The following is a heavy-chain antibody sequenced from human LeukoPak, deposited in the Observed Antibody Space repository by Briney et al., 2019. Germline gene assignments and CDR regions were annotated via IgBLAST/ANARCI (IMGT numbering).Heavy chain of an antibody. Sequence: GGSLRLSCAASGFTFSSYEMNWVRQAPGKGLEWVSSISSSSSYIYYADSVKGRFTISRDNAKNSLYLQMNSLRAEDTAVYYCASPGGRSRVSDAFDIWGQGTMVTVSS. CDR1: GFTFSSYE. CDR3: ASPGGRSRVSDAFDI. V-gene: IGHV3-21*01. J-gene: IGHJ3*02. D-gene: IGHD3-16*01. CDR2: ISSSSSYI.